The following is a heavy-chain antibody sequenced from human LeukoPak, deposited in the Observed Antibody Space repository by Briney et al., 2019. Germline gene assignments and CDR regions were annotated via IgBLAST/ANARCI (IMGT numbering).Heavy chain of an antibody. D-gene: IGHD3-10*01. CDR1: GYTFTGYY. Sequence: ASVKVSCKASGYTFTGYYMHWVRQAPGQGLERMGWINPNSGGTNYAQKFQGRVTMTRDTSISTAYMELSRLRSDDTAVYYCAREFSGSGSYWVRGMDVWGQGTTVTVSS. CDR2: INPNSGGT. J-gene: IGHJ6*02. CDR3: AREFSGSGSYWVRGMDV. V-gene: IGHV1-2*02.